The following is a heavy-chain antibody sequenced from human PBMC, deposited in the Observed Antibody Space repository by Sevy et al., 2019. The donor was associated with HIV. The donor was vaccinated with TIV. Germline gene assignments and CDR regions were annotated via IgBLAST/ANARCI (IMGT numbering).Heavy chain of an antibody. CDR1: GFTFSSYA. CDR3: ARMTGGMGAAIFDY. V-gene: IGHV3-23*01. CDR2: ISASGDTT. Sequence: GGSLRLSCIVSGFTFSSYAMTWVRQAPGKGLEWVSAISASGDTTYYADSVKGRFTVSRDNSKSTLYLQMHSLRVEDTATYFCARMTGGMGAAIFDYWGQGTLVTVSS. J-gene: IGHJ4*02. D-gene: IGHD3-16*01.